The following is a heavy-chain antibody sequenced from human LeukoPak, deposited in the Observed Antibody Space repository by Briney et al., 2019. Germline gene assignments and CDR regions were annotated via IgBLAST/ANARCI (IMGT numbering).Heavy chain of an antibody. CDR1: GYSFTSYW. CDR2: IYPGDSDT. CDR3: ARLVTMTEDSPNDAFDI. V-gene: IGHV5-51*01. Sequence: GESLKISCKGSGYSFTSYWIGWVRQMPGKGLEWMGIIYPGDSDTRYSPSFQGQVTISADKSISTAYLQWSSLKASDTAMYYCARLVTMTEDSPNDAFDIWGQGTMVTVSS. J-gene: IGHJ3*02. D-gene: IGHD3-22*01.